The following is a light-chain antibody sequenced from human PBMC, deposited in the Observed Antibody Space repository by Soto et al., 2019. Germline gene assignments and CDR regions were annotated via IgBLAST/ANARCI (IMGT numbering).Light chain of an antibody. CDR3: EQYGSSPLT. CDR1: QSVSSNY. J-gene: IGKJ4*01. CDR2: GAS. V-gene: IGKV3-20*01. Sequence: EIVLTQSPGTLSLSPGERATLSCRASQSVSSNYLAWYPQKPGQAPRLLIYGASIRATGIPDRFSGSGSGTDFTLTISRLEPEDFAVYSCEQYGSSPLTFGGGTKVEIK.